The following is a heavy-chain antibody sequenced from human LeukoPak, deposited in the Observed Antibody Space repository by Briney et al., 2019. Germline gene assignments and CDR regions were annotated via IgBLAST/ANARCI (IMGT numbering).Heavy chain of an antibody. J-gene: IGHJ6*03. CDR2: IIPILGIA. CDR3: ARFSISYDLYYYYYMDV. D-gene: IGHD3-3*01. V-gene: IGHV1-69*04. Sequence: SVKVSCKASGGTFSSYAISWVRQAPGQGLEWMGRIIPILGIANYAQKFQGRVTITADKSTSTAYMELSSLRSEDTAVYYCARFSISYDLYYYYYMDVWGKGTTVTVSS. CDR1: GGTFSSYA.